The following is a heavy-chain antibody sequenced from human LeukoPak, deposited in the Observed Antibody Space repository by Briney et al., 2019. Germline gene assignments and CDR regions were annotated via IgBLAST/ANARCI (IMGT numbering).Heavy chain of an antibody. CDR2: IYPGDSDT. J-gene: IGHJ4*02. V-gene: IGHV5-51*01. CDR3: ARHVHPTVSHGDY. D-gene: IGHD5/OR15-5a*01. Sequence: GESLVISCKGSGCSFTSYWIGWVRQMPGKGLEWMGIIYPGDSDTRYSPSFQGQVTISADKSISTAYLQWSSLKASDTAMYYCARHVHPTVSHGDYWGQGTLVTVSS. CDR1: GCSFTSYW.